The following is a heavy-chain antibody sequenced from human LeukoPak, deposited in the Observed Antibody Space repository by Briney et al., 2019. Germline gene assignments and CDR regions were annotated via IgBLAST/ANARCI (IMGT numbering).Heavy chain of an antibody. Sequence: SETLSLTCTVSGGSFSSSSYNWDWIRQPPGKGLEWIGSIYYSGSTYYNPSLKSRVTISLDTSKNQFSLKLSSVTAADTAVYYCARTNSGYDIKYYYYYYMDVWGKRTTVTVSS. CDR2: IYYSGST. V-gene: IGHV4-39*07. J-gene: IGHJ6*03. D-gene: IGHD5-12*01. CDR3: ARTNSGYDIKYYYYYYMDV. CDR1: GGSFSSSSYN.